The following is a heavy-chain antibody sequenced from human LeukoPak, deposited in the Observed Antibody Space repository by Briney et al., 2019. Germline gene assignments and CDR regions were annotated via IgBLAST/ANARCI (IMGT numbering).Heavy chain of an antibody. CDR1: GGSISSGGYS. Sequence: PSQTLSLTCAVSGGSISSGGYSWSWIRQPPGKGLEWIGKINHSGSTNYNPSLKSRVTISVDTSKNQFSLKLSSVTAADTAVYYCAIEGYGDYAWDGMDVWGQGTTVTVS. J-gene: IGHJ6*02. V-gene: IGHV4-30-2*01. D-gene: IGHD4-17*01. CDR3: AIEGYGDYAWDGMDV. CDR2: INHSGST.